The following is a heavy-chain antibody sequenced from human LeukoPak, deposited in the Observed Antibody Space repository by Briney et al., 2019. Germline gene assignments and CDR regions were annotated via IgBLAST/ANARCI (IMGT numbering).Heavy chain of an antibody. Sequence: PSETLSLTCTVPDGSISSNTYYWGWIRQPPGKGLEWIGSIYYSGTTYYNPSLMSRVTISVNTSKNQFSLKLSSVTAADTAIYYCARHGAQSGIDPWGQGTLVTVSS. CDR2: IYYSGTT. CDR3: ARHGAQSGIDP. J-gene: IGHJ5*02. V-gene: IGHV4-39*01. CDR1: DGSISSNTYY. D-gene: IGHD1-26*01.